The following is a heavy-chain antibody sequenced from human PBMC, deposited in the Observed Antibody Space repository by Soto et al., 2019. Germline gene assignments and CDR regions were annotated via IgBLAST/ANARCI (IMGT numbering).Heavy chain of an antibody. D-gene: IGHD7-27*01. CDR3: ASALNWGFIGY. Sequence: SETLSLTCTVSGGSISSYYWSWIRQPPGKGLEWIGYIYYSGSTNYNPSLKSRVTISVDTSKNQFSLKLSSVTAADTAVYYCASALNWGFIGYWGQGTLVTVSS. CDR2: IYYSGST. J-gene: IGHJ4*02. V-gene: IGHV4-59*08. CDR1: GGSISSYY.